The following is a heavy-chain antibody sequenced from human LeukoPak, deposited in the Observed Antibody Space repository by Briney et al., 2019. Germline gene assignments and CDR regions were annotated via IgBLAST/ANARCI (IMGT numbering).Heavy chain of an antibody. Sequence: GGTLRLSCAASGFTFSNYWVNWVRQAPGKGLDWVANIKEDGREKYYVDSVKGRFTISRNNAKSSLFLQMNSPRAEDTAVYYCERTLRGGVALYYWSQGTLVTVS. V-gene: IGHV3-7*03. CDR2: IKEDGREK. D-gene: IGHD2-15*01. CDR1: GFTFSNYW. J-gene: IGHJ4*02. CDR3: ERTLRGGVALYY.